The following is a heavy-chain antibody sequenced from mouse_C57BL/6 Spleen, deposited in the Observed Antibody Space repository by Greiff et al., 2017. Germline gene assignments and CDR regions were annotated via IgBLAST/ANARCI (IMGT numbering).Heavy chain of an antibody. Sequence: EVQGVESGGGLVKPGGSLKLSCAASGFTFSDYGMNWVRQAPEKGLEWVAYISRGSSTFDYSDTVKGRFTISRDNAKNTLFLQMTSLRSEDTAMYYCATPYYAMDYWGQGTSVTVSS. J-gene: IGHJ4*01. CDR3: ATPYYAMDY. V-gene: IGHV5-17*01. CDR2: ISRGSSTF. CDR1: GFTFSDYG.